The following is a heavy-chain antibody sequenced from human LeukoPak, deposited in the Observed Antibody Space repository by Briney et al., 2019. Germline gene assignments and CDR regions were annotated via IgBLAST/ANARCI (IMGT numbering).Heavy chain of an antibody. Sequence: GESLKISCKGSGYSLTSYWIGWVRQMPGKGLEWMGIIYPGDSDTRYSPSFQGQVTISADKSISTAYLQWSSLKASDTAMYYCARLRGCSSTSCYVGWFDPWGQGTLVTVSS. CDR2: IYPGDSDT. V-gene: IGHV5-51*01. CDR3: ARLRGCSSTSCYVGWFDP. CDR1: GYSLTSYW. J-gene: IGHJ5*02. D-gene: IGHD2-2*01.